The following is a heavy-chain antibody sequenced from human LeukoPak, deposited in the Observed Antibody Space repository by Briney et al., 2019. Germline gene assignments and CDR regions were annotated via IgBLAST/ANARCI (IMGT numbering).Heavy chain of an antibody. V-gene: IGHV1-18*01. D-gene: IGHD3-22*01. J-gene: IGHJ4*02. CDR2: ISAYNGNT. CDR3: ARVDNYYDSSGYYYGDY. CDR1: GYTFTSYG. Sequence: ASVNVSFKASGYTFTSYGISWVRQAPGQGLAWMGWISAYNGNTNYAQNLQGRVTMTTDTSTSTAYMELRSLRSDDTAVYYCARVDNYYDSSGYYYGDYWGQGTLVTVSS.